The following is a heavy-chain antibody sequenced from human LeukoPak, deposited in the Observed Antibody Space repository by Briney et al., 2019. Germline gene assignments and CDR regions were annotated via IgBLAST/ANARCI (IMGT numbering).Heavy chain of an antibody. Sequence: GGSLRLSCAASGFTFSSYGMSWVRQAPGKGLEWVSAISGSGGSTYYADSVKGRFTISRDNSKNTLYLQMNSLRAEDTAVYYCAKDWSGTTDAFDIWGQGTIVTVSS. CDR3: AKDWSGTTDAFDI. CDR1: GFTFSSYG. V-gene: IGHV3-23*01. CDR2: ISGSGGST. J-gene: IGHJ3*02. D-gene: IGHD1-1*01.